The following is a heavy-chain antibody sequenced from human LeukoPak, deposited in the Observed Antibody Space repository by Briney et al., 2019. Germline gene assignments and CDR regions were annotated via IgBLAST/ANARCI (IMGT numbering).Heavy chain of an antibody. V-gene: IGHV1-24*01. J-gene: IGHJ3*02. Sequence: ASVKVSCKVSGYTLTELSMHWVRQAPGKGLEWMGGFDPEDGETIYAQKFQGRVTITRDTSASTAYMELSSLRSEDTAVYYCARAKSVYQLLPLPSNDAFDIWGQGTMVTVSS. CDR3: ARAKSVYQLLPLPSNDAFDI. CDR2: FDPEDGET. CDR1: GYTLTELS. D-gene: IGHD2-2*01.